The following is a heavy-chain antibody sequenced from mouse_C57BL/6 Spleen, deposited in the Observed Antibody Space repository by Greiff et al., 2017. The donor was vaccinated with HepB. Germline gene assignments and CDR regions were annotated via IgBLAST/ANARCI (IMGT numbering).Heavy chain of an antibody. CDR1: GYTFTSYW. Sequence: QVQLQQPGAELVKPGASVKMSCKASGYTFTSYWITWVKQRPGQGLEWIGDIYPGSGSTNYNEKFKSKATLTVDTSSSTAYMQLSSLTSEDSAVYYCSRRGAQAALDGFAYWGQGTLVTVSA. V-gene: IGHV1-55*01. CDR3: SRRGAQAALDGFAY. CDR2: IYPGSGST. J-gene: IGHJ3*01. D-gene: IGHD3-2*02.